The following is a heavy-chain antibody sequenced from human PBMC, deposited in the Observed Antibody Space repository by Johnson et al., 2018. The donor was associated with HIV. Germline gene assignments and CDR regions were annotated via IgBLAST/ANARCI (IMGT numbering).Heavy chain of an antibody. Sequence: VQLVESGGGLVQPGGSLRLSCAASGFTFSSYWMSWVRQAPGKGLEWVANIKQDGSERYYVDSVKGRFTISRDNAKNSVFLHMDSLRAEDTAVYYCARDPAAAALRAFDIWGQGTMVTVSS. D-gene: IGHD6-13*01. CDR2: IKQDGSER. CDR3: ARDPAAAALRAFDI. J-gene: IGHJ3*02. CDR1: GFTFSSYW. V-gene: IGHV3-7*01.